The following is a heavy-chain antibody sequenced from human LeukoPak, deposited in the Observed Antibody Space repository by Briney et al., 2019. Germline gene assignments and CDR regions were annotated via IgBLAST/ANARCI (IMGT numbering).Heavy chain of an antibody. D-gene: IGHD3-22*01. CDR1: GGSISSYY. J-gene: IGHJ4*02. CDR3: ARGGYYDSLSIDC. CDR2: IYISGST. V-gene: IGHV4-4*09. Sequence: SETLSLTCTVSGGSISSYYWSWIRQPPGKGLEWIGYIYISGSTNYNPSLKSRVTISVDRSKNQFSLKLSSVTAADTAVYYCARGGYYDSLSIDCWGQGTLVTVSA.